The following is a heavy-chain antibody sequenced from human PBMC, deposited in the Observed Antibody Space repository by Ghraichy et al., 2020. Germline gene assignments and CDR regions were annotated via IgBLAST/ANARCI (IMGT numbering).Heavy chain of an antibody. Sequence: GSLRLSCAVYGGSFSGYYWSWIRQPPGKGLEWIGEINHSGSTNYNPSLKSRVTISVDTSKNQFSLKLSSVTAADTAVYYCARGPLTWFGEFAIDYWGQGTLVTVSS. CDR1: GGSFSGYY. V-gene: IGHV4-34*01. CDR3: ARGPLTWFGEFAIDY. J-gene: IGHJ4*02. D-gene: IGHD3-10*01. CDR2: INHSGST.